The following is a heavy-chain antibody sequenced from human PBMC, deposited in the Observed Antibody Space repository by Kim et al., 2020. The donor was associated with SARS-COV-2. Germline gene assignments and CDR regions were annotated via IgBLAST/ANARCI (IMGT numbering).Heavy chain of an antibody. CDR2: VHPNGDVT. CDR3: STDRNWAQGRDFDR. Sequence: ASVKVSCKASGYIFTAYYLHWLRQAPGQGLEWMGWVHPNGDVTRYAQNFQDRVTMTSDTSTTTTTMELSNLGFDDTAVYYFSTDRNWAQGRDFDRWGQGT. D-gene: IGHD3-16*01. CDR1: GYIFTAYY. J-gene: IGHJ4*02. V-gene: IGHV1-2*02.